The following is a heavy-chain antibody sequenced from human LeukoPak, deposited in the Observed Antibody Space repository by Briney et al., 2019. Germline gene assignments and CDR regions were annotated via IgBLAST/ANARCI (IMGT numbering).Heavy chain of an antibody. CDR2: ISGSGGST. D-gene: IGHD6-6*01. Sequence: PGGSLRLSCAASGFTFSSYAMSWVRQAPGKGLEWVSAISGSGGSTYYADSVKGRFTISRDNSKNTLYLQMNSLRAEDTAVYYCAKTTGSSSRHYYYYMDVWGKGTTVIVSS. CDR3: AKTTGSSSRHYYYYMDV. CDR1: GFTFSSYA. V-gene: IGHV3-23*01. J-gene: IGHJ6*03.